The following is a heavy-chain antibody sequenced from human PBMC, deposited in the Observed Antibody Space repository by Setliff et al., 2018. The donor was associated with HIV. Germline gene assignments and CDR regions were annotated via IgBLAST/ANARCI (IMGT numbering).Heavy chain of an antibody. CDR1: GDSISSSNW. D-gene: IGHD2-15*01. Sequence: SETLSLTCAVSGDSISSSNWWSWVRQSPGKGLEWIGEIYHSGSTNYNPSLKSRVTISVDKSKNQFSLKLSSVTAADTAVYYCARFCSGGSCPDYWGQGTLVTVSS. CDR3: ARFCSGGSCPDY. CDR2: IYHSGST. V-gene: IGHV4-4*02. J-gene: IGHJ4*02.